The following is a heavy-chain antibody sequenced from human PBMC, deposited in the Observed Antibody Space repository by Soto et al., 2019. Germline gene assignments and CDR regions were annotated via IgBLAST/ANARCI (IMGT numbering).Heavy chain of an antibody. D-gene: IGHD3-10*02. CDR2: IIPTFGRT. V-gene: IGHV1-69*13. CDR3: ARDPLSSFAMDV. J-gene: IGHJ6*02. Sequence: SVKVSCNASVGTFSSYAIRWVRQAPGKGLEWMGKIIPTFGRTNYAQKFQGRLTISADDSTSTAYMELSSLLSEDTAVYYCARDPLSSFAMDVWGQGTTVTVSS. CDR1: VGTFSSYA.